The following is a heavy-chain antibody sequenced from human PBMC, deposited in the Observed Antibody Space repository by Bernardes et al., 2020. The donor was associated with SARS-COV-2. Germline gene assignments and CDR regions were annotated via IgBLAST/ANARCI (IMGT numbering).Heavy chain of an antibody. J-gene: IGHJ6*02. Sequence: GGSLRLSCAASGFTFSSYAMSWVRQAPGMGLEWVATTGGAGGSAHYADFVKGRFAISRDNSRNTLFLQMNSLRAEDTAIDYCAKDRDIILMGHGMDVWGQGTTVTVSS. CDR1: GFTFSSYA. V-gene: IGHV3-23*01. CDR2: TGGAGGSA. D-gene: IGHD5-12*01. CDR3: AKDRDIILMGHGMDV.